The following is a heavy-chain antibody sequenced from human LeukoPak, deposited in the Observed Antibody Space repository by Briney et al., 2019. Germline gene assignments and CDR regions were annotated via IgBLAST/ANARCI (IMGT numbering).Heavy chain of an antibody. CDR1: GFTFSSYG. CDR2: IRYDGSNK. D-gene: IGHD5-24*01. V-gene: IGHV3-30*02. J-gene: IGHJ3*02. CDR3: AKDWPDGLHDAFDI. Sequence: GGSLRLSCAASGFTFSSYGMHWVRQAPGKGLEWVAFIRYDGSNKYYADSVKGRFIISRDNSKNTLYLQMNSLRAEDTAVYYCAKDWPDGLHDAFDIWGQGTMVTVSS.